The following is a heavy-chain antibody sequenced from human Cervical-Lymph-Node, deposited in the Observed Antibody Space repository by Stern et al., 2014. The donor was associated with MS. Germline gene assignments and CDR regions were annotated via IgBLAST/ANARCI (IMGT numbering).Heavy chain of an antibody. CDR2: IIPIIGTA. D-gene: IGHD3-10*01. V-gene: IGHV1-69*01. J-gene: IGHJ4*02. CDR1: GGTFSSSD. CDR3: ALGGFGHYFEY. Sequence: QVQLVESGAEVQKPGSSVKVSCRASGGTFSSSDINWVRQAPGQGLEWMGGIIPIIGTANYAQKYQGRVTITADESTSTAYMELSSLRSEDTAIYYCALGGFGHYFEYWGQGTLVTVSS.